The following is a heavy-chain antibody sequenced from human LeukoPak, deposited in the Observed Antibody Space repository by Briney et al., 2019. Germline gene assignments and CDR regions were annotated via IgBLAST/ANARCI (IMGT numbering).Heavy chain of an antibody. D-gene: IGHD2-21*02. CDR2: IIPIFGTA. CDR3: ARGRGGVVVTHFDY. CDR1: GGTFSSYA. V-gene: IGHV1-69*05. J-gene: IGHJ4*02. Sequence: ASVEVSCKASGGTFSSYAISWARQAPGQGLEWMGGIIPIFGTANYAQKFQGRVTITTDESTSTAYMELSSLRSEDTAVYYCARGRGGVVVTHFDYWGQGTLVTVSS.